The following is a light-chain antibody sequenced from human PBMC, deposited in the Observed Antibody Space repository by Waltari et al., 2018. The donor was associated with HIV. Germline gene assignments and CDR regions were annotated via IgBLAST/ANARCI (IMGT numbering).Light chain of an antibody. J-gene: IGLJ1*01. CDR2: RNS. CDR3: AAWDDSLNGYV. Sequence: QSVLTQPPSASGPPGHRVTIPCSGSSSDIGSYTVNWYQHLPATAPKLLIFRNSQRPSGVPDRFSASKSGTSASLAISGLQSEDEADYYCAAWDDSLNGYVFGTGTRVTVL. CDR1: SSDIGSYT. V-gene: IGLV1-44*01.